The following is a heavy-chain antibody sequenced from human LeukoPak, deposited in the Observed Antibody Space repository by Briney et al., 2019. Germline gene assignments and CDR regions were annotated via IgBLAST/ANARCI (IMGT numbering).Heavy chain of an antibody. J-gene: IGHJ4*02. D-gene: IGHD5-18*01. Sequence: SVKVSCKASGYTFTSYYMHWVRQAPGQGLEWMGGIIPIFGTANYAQKFQGRVTITADESTSTGYMELSSLRSEDTAVYYCASKRGYSYGLDYWGQGTLVTVSS. CDR2: IIPIFGTA. CDR1: GYTFTSYY. V-gene: IGHV1-69*13. CDR3: ASKRGYSYGLDY.